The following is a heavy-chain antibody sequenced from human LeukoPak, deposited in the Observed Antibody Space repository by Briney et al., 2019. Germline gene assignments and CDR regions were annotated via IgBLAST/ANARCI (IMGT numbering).Heavy chain of an antibody. D-gene: IGHD3-22*01. J-gene: IGHJ4*02. V-gene: IGHV3-23*01. CDR1: GFTFPIYW. Sequence: GGSLRLSCAASGFTFPIYWMHWVRQAPGKGLVWVSAISGSGGSTYYADPVKGRFTISRDNSKNTLYLQMNSLRAEDTAVYYCAKELVRINPQYFDYWGQGTLVTVSS. CDR3: AKELVRINPQYFDY. CDR2: ISGSGGST.